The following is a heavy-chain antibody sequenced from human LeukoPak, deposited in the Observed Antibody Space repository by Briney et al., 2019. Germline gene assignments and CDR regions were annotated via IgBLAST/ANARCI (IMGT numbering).Heavy chain of an antibody. Sequence: SENLSLTCPVYGGSFTNYYWSSIRHTPGKGREWIGEMNHIGSTTYNPSLKGRVTISVDRSKNQFSLKLRSVTAADSSDYYCARSPAGTTSHRGIFDYWGQGILVTVSS. V-gene: IGHV4-34*01. CDR2: MNHIGST. CDR3: ARSPAGTTSHRGIFDY. D-gene: IGHD3-10*01. J-gene: IGHJ4*02. CDR1: GGSFTNYY.